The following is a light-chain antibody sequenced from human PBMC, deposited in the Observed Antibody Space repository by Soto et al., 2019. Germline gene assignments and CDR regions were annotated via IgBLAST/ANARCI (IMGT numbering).Light chain of an antibody. CDR2: RND. CDR3: AVWDNSLNGVA. CDR1: NSNMGRNY. V-gene: IGLV1-47*01. J-gene: IGLJ2*01. Sequence: QAVVTQTPSASGTPGQRVTISCSGSNSNMGRNYVYWYQQVPGTAPKLLMYRNDVRPSGVPDRITGSKSGTSASLAISGLRSEDEVDYYCAVWDNSLNGVAFGGGTKLTVL.